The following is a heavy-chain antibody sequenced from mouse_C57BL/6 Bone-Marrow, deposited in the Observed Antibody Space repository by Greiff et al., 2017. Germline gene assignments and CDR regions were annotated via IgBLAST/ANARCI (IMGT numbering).Heavy chain of an antibody. CDR3: TSDDNYGFDY. D-gene: IGHD2-1*01. CDR1: GFTFSDAW. Sequence: EVKLVESGGGLVQPGGSMKLSCAASGFTFSDAWMDWVRQSPEKGLEWVAEIRNKANNHATYYAESVKGRFTISRDDSKSSVYQKMNSLKAEDTGKYYSTSDDNYGFDYWGQGTALTVSA. V-gene: IGHV6-6*01. J-gene: IGHJ2*01. CDR2: IRNKANNHAT.